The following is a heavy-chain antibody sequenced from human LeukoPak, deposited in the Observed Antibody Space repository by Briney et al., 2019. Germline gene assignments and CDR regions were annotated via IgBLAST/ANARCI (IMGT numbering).Heavy chain of an antibody. CDR2: INWNGGSR. CDR1: GFNFDGCV. CDR3: PRCRHSYDTSGFPHY. D-gene: IGHD3-22*01. Sequence: PGGSLRLSCAASGFNFDGCVMTWVRQAPGQGLEWVSGINWNGGSRGYADSVKGRFTISRDNAKNSLYLQMNSLRAEDTALYYCPRCRHSYDTSGFPHYWGQGTLVTVPS. J-gene: IGHJ4*02. V-gene: IGHV3-20*04.